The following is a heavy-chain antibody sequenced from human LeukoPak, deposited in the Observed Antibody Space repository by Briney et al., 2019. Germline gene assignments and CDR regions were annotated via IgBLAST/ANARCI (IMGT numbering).Heavy chain of an antibody. J-gene: IGHJ4*02. CDR1: GFTFSNYA. D-gene: IGHD6-19*01. V-gene: IGHV3-30*02. CDR3: AKGPVYSSGWYFDY. CDR2: IRYDGSNK. Sequence: GGSLRLSCAASGFTFSNYAIHWVRQAPGKGLEWVALIRYDGSNKYYADSVKGRFTISRDNSKNTLYLQMNSLRAEDTAVYYCAKGPVYSSGWYFDYWGQGTLVTVSS.